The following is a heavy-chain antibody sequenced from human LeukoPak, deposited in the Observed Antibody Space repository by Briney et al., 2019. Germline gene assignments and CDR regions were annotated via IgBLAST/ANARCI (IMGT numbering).Heavy chain of an antibody. Sequence: GVSLRLSCAASGVTFSSYAMSWVRQDPGKGLEWVSSITISGATTYYADSVKGRLTISRDNSKTTLYLQMNSLRAEDTAVYYCATYGSGSYYRKAFDYWGQGTLVTVSS. CDR2: ITISGATT. V-gene: IGHV3-23*01. CDR3: ATYGSGSYYRKAFDY. CDR1: GVTFSSYA. D-gene: IGHD3-10*01. J-gene: IGHJ4*02.